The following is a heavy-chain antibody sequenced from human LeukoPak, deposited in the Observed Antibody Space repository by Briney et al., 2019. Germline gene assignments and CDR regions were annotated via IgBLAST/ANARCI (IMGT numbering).Heavy chain of an antibody. V-gene: IGHV3-21*01. D-gene: IGHD2-8*02. CDR2: ISSSSSYI. Sequence: GGSLRFSCAASGFTFSSYSMNWVRQAPGKGLEWVSSISSSSSYIYYADSVKGRFTISRDNAKNSLYLQMNSLRAEDTAVYYCARLIGGIWWHFDYWGQGTLVTVSS. J-gene: IGHJ4*02. CDR3: ARLIGGIWWHFDY. CDR1: GFTFSSYS.